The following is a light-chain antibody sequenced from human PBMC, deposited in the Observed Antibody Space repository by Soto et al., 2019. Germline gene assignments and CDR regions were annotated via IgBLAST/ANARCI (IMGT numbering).Light chain of an antibody. CDR1: QSISSC. CDR2: AAS. V-gene: IGKV1-39*01. Sequence: DIQMTQSPSSLSASVGDRVPITCRASQSISSCLNWFQQKPGKAPKLLIYAASTLQSGVPSRCRGSGSGTEFTLTISSLQPEDFATYDCQQSYSTPYTFGEGTKLEIK. J-gene: IGKJ2*01. CDR3: QQSYSTPYT.